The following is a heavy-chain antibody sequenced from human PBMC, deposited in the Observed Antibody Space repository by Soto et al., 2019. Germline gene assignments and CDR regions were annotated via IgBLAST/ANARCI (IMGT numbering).Heavy chain of an antibody. CDR2: ITPFSGDV. D-gene: IGHD1-26*01. Sequence: QMQLVQSGAEVKKTGATVTVSCKALGNTFTYRYLHWVRQAPGQALEWMGWITPFSGDVHYAQKFPARVTITRDRSINTAYMRMSSLRSEDTAMYYCASGGAGSGPVTWELPDHLGQGTLVTVSS. CDR1: GNTFTYRY. J-gene: IGHJ4*02. CDR3: ASGGAGSGPVTWELPDH. V-gene: IGHV1-45*02.